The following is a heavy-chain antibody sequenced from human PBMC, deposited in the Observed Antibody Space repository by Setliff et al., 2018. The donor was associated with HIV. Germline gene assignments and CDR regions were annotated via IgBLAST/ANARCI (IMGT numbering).Heavy chain of an antibody. J-gene: IGHJ3*02. V-gene: IGHV4-34*01. CDR1: GGSFSGYY. CDR3: ARDLRGDSVPATAAKSFDI. D-gene: IGHD2-21*02. Sequence: SETLSLTCAVYGGSFSGYYWSWIRQPPGKGLEWIGEINDSGSTNNNPSLKSRVAMSVDTSKNQFSLRLSSVTAADTAVYYCARDLRGDSVPATAAKSFDIWGQGTLVTVSS. CDR2: INDSGST.